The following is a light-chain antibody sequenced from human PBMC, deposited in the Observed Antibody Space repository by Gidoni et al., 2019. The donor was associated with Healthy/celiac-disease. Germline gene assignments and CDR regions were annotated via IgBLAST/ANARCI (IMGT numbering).Light chain of an antibody. J-gene: IGKJ1*01. CDR2: AAS. V-gene: IGKV1-39*01. CDR1: QSISSY. CDR3: QQSYSTLSWT. Sequence: IPMTPSPSSLSVSVGDRVTITCRASQSISSYLNWYQQKPGKAPKLLIYAASSLQSGVPSRFSGSGSGTDFTLTISSLQPEDFATYYCQQSYSTLSWTFGQGTKVEIK.